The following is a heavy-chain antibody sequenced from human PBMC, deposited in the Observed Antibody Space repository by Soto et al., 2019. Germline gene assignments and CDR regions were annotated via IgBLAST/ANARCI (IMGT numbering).Heavy chain of an antibody. J-gene: IGHJ6*02. CDR3: ARGGAAAAIYYYYYYGMDV. Sequence: SETLSLTCAVYGGSFSGYYWSWIRQPPGKGLEWIGEINHSGSTNYNPSLRSRVTISVDTSKNQFSLKLSSVTAADTAVYYCARGGAAAAIYYYYYYGMDVWGQGTTVTVSS. CDR2: INHSGST. V-gene: IGHV4-34*01. CDR1: GGSFSGYY. D-gene: IGHD6-13*01.